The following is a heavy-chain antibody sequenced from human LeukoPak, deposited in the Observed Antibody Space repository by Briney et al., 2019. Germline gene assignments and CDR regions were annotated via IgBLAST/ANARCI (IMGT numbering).Heavy chain of an antibody. V-gene: IGHV4-59*12. D-gene: IGHD2-15*01. CDR2: IYYSGST. J-gene: IGHJ4*02. CDR3: AKEVCSGGSCYIDY. Sequence: SETLSLTCTVSGGSISSYYWSWIRQPPGKGLEWIGYIYYSGSTNYNPSLKSRVTISVDTSKNQFSLKLSSVTAADTAVYYCAKEVCSGGSCYIDYWGQGTLVTVSS. CDR1: GGSISSYY.